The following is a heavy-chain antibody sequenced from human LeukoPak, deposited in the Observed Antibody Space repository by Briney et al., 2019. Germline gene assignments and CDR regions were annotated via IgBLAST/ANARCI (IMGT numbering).Heavy chain of an antibody. Sequence: ASVKVSCKASGYTFTGYYMRWVRQAPGQGLEWMGWINPNSGGTNYAQKFQGRVTMTRDTSISTAYMELSSLRSEDTAIYYCARIRDGYNDAYDLWGQGTVVTVPS. D-gene: IGHD5-24*01. J-gene: IGHJ3*01. CDR3: ARIRDGYNDAYDL. CDR1: GYTFTGYY. V-gene: IGHV1-2*02. CDR2: INPNSGGT.